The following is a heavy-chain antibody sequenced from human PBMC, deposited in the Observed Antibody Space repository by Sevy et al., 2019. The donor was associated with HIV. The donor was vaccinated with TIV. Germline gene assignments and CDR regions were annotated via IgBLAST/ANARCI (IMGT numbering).Heavy chain of an antibody. CDR1: GFTLTNEF. CDR2: VYSGGAT. Sequence: GGSLRLSCAVSGFTLTNEFFSWVRQAPGKGLEWVAVVYSGGATCYADSVKGRFTISRDKSKSTLYLQMKSLRAEDTAVYYCARVGYCRGGTCFSGFYYAMDVWGQRTTVTVSS. CDR3: ARVGYCRGGTCFSGFYYAMDV. J-gene: IGHJ6*02. V-gene: IGHV3-53*01. D-gene: IGHD2-15*01.